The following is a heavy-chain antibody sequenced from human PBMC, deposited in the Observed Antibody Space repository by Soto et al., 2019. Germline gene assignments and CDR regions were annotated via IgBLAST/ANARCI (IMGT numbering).Heavy chain of an antibody. J-gene: IGHJ4*02. CDR3: ARDANYYFDY. Sequence: GGSRRRSWAASGFTFSNYGVHWGRQAPGKGLEWVALIWYDGNNKHYAESVKGRFIISRDNSRNMVYLQMNSLRAEDTAVYYCARDANYYFDYWGQGTLVTVSS. V-gene: IGHV3-33*01. CDR2: IWYDGNNK. CDR1: GFTFSNYG.